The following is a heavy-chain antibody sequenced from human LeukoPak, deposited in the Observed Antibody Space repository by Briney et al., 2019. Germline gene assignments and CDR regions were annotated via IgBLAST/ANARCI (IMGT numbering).Heavy chain of an antibody. Sequence: GGSLRLSCAASGFTFSSYWMSWVRQAPGKGLEWVANIKQDGSEKYYVDSVKGRFTISRDNAKNSLYLQMNSLRAEDTAMYYCASTTFGGVIVYWGQGTLVTVSS. CDR2: IKQDGSEK. CDR3: ASTTFGGVIVY. J-gene: IGHJ4*02. D-gene: IGHD3-16*02. V-gene: IGHV3-7*01. CDR1: GFTFSSYW.